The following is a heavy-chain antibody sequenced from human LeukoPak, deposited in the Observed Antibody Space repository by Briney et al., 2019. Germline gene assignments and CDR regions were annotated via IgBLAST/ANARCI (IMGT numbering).Heavy chain of an antibody. D-gene: IGHD3-22*01. CDR3: TRVTYYYDNSGYFHFDS. V-gene: IGHV3-49*04. J-gene: IGHJ4*02. CDR2: IRRKAHGGTT. CDR1: GFTFGDYA. Sequence: GGSLRLSCTTSGFTFGDYAMSWVRQAPGKGLEGVSFIRRKAHGGTTEYAASVKGRFSSSRDDSKSIAYLQMNSLKTEDTAVYFCTRVTYYYDNSGYFHFDSWGQGSLVTVSS.